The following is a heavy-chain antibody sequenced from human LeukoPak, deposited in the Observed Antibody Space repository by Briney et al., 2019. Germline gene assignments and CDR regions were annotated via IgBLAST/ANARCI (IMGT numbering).Heavy chain of an antibody. CDR2: IYNSGST. Sequence: PSETLSLTCTVSGVSVSSCGFYWSWIRQPPGKGLEWIGYIYNSGSTNYNPSLKSRVTISVDTSKNQFSLKLTAMTDWDRAVYYCGRSKWELLDSWGQGTLVTVSS. V-gene: IGHV4-61*08. CDR1: GVSVSSCGFY. J-gene: IGHJ4*02. D-gene: IGHD1-26*01. CDR3: GRSKWELLDS.